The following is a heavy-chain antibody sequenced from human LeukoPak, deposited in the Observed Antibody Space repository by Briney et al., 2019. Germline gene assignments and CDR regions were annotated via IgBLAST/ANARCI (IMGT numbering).Heavy chain of an antibody. CDR3: ARIGLGMYYGSGSYEAFDP. CDR2: IIPIFGTA. D-gene: IGHD3-10*01. J-gene: IGHJ5*02. CDR1: GYTFINFG. V-gene: IGHV1-69*13. Sequence: ASVKVSCKASGYTFINFGITWVRQAPGQGLEWMGGIIPIFGTANYAQKFQGRVTITADESTRTAYMELSSLRSEDTAVYYCARIGLGMYYGSGSYEAFDPWGQGTLVTVSS.